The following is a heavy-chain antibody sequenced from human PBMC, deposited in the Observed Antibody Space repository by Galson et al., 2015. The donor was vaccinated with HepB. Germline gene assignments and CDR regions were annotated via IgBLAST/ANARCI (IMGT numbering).Heavy chain of an antibody. D-gene: IGHD2-15*01. CDR1: GLSFNGYS. J-gene: IGHJ5*01. V-gene: IGHV3-48*01. CDR2: ISGGGSTI. Sequence: SLRLSCAGSGLSFNGYSLNWVRQAPGKGLEWIAYISGGGSTIYYADSVKGRFTITRDDSKKSVYLHMNSPRADDAGIYYCAREFVGVAEWFDSWGQGTLVIVSP. CDR3: AREFVGVAEWFDS.